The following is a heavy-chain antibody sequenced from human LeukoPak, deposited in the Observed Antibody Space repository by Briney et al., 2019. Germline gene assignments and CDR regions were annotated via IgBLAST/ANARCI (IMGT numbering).Heavy chain of an antibody. CDR1: GFTVSNNY. V-gene: IGHV3-53*05. CDR3: ARESESSGWYDY. CDR2: IYSGGST. Sequence: GGSLRLSGAASGFTVSNNYMSWVGQAPGKGLEWVSYIYSGGSTYYADSVKSRFTISRDNNKNPLYLQMNSLRSDDTALYYCARESESSGWYDYWGQGTLVTVS. D-gene: IGHD6-19*01. J-gene: IGHJ4*02.